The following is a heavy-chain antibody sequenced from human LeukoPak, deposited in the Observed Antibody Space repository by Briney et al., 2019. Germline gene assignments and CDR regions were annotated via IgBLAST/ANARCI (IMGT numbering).Heavy chain of an antibody. Sequence: SVKVSCKASGYTFTSYGISWVRQAPGQGLEWMGWISAYNGNTNYAQKLQGRVTMTTDTSTSTAYMELRSLRSDDTAVYYCARDYCSSTSCLFDYWGQGALVTVSS. CDR3: ARDYCSSTSCLFDY. V-gene: IGHV1-18*01. J-gene: IGHJ4*02. D-gene: IGHD2-2*01. CDR1: GYTFTSYG. CDR2: ISAYNGNT.